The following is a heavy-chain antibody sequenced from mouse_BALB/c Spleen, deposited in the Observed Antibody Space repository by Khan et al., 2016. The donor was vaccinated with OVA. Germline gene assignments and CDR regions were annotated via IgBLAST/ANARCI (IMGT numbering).Heavy chain of an antibody. CDR2: VSSGGSFT. CDR3: ARQGGIYDGPFDY. V-gene: IGHV5-9-3*01. CDR1: GFTFYNYA. Sequence: EVELVESGGGLVKPGGSLKLSCAASGFTFYNYAMSWVRQTPEKRLEWVATVSSGGSFTYYPDSVKGRFTISRDNAKNTLYLQMNSLRSEDTAIYYGARQGGIYDGPFDYWGQGTTLTVSS. J-gene: IGHJ2*01. D-gene: IGHD2-3*01.